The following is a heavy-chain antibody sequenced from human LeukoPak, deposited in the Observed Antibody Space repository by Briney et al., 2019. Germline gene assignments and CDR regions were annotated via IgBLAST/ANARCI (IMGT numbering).Heavy chain of an antibody. CDR2: IKQDGSEK. CDR3: ARAISEWWELPRAFDI. CDR1: GFTFSSYW. V-gene: IGHV3-7*01. J-gene: IGHJ3*02. D-gene: IGHD1-26*01. Sequence: PGGSLRLSCAASGFTFSSYWMSWVRQAPGKGLEWVANIKQDGSEKYYVDSVKGRFTISRDNAKNSLYLQMNSLRAEDTAVYYCARAISEWWELPRAFDIWGQGTMVTVSS.